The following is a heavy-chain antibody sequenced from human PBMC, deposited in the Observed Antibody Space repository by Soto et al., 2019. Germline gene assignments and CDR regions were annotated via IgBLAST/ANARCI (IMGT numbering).Heavy chain of an antibody. CDR2: INPSGGTP. V-gene: IGHV1-46*01. CDR3: ARETSCFDP. Sequence: ASVKVSCKSSGYTFTSYFIHWVRQAPGQGLEWVGIINPSGGTPTFAQKFQGRVTMTRDTSTRTVYMERTGLTSEDTAVYYCARETSCFDPWGQGTPVTVSS. CDR1: GYTFTSYF. D-gene: IGHD2-2*01. J-gene: IGHJ5*02.